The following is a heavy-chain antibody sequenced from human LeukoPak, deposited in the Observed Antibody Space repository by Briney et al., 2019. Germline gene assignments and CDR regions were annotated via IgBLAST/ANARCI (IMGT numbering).Heavy chain of an antibody. Sequence: GGSLRLSCAASGFTFSSYWMSWVRQAPGKGLEWVANIKQDGSEKYYVDSVKGRFTISRDNAKNSLYLQMNSLRAEDTALYYCAKERCSGGSCYSSPFDYWGQGTLVTVSS. CDR2: IKQDGSEK. V-gene: IGHV3-7*03. J-gene: IGHJ4*02. D-gene: IGHD2-15*01. CDR1: GFTFSSYW. CDR3: AKERCSGGSCYSSPFDY.